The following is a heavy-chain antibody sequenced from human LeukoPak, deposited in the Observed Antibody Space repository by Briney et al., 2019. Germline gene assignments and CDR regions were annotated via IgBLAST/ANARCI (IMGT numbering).Heavy chain of an antibody. V-gene: IGHV1-2*02. CDR3: ARTRLRIGYYDSSGYPFDY. D-gene: IGHD3-22*01. Sequence: GASVKVSCKASGYTFTGYYMHWVRQAPGQGLEWMGWINPNSGGTNYAQKFQGRVTMTRDTSISTAYMELSRLRSDDTAVYYCARTRLRIGYYDSSGYPFDYWGQGTLVTVSS. J-gene: IGHJ4*02. CDR1: GYTFTGYY. CDR2: INPNSGGT.